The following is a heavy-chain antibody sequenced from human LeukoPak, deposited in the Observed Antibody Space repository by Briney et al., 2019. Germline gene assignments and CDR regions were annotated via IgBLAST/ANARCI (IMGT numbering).Heavy chain of an antibody. CDR3: ARSYYDILTGYSSYYFDY. V-gene: IGHV5-51*01. D-gene: IGHD3-9*01. Sequence: GESLKISCKGSGYSFTSYWIGWVRQMPGKGLEWMGIIYPGESDTRYSPSFQGQVTISADKSISTAYLQWSSLKASDTAMYYCARSYYDILTGYSSYYFDYWGQGTLVTVSS. J-gene: IGHJ4*02. CDR2: IYPGESDT. CDR1: GYSFTSYW.